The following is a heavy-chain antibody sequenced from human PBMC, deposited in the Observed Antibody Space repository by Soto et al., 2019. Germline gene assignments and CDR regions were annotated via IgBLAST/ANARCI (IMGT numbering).Heavy chain of an antibody. CDR1: GGSFSGYY. CDR2: IYYSGST. D-gene: IGHD5-18*01. J-gene: IGHJ4*02. Sequence: SETLSLTCAVYGGSFSGYYWSWIRQPPGKGLEWIGYIYYSGSTSSNPSLRSRITISIDTSKNQFSLNLSSVTAADTAVYYCARVGYSYGYDYWGQGTLVTVSS. V-gene: IGHV4-30-4*01. CDR3: ARVGYSYGYDY.